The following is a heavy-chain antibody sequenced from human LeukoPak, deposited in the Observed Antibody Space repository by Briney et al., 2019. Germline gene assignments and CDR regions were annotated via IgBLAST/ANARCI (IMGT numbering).Heavy chain of an antibody. V-gene: IGHV3-21*01. Sequence: GGSLRLSCAASGFTFSSYSMNWVRQAPGKGLEWVTSISSSSSYIYYADSVKGRFTISRDNAKNSLYLQMNSLRAEDTAVYYCARAAVAATWCNWFDPWGQGTLVTVSS. CDR1: GFTFSSYS. CDR3: ARAAVAATWCNWFDP. D-gene: IGHD1-26*01. J-gene: IGHJ5*02. CDR2: ISSSSSYI.